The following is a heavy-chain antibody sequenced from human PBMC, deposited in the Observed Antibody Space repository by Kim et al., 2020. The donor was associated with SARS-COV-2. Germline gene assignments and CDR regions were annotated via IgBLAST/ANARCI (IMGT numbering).Heavy chain of an antibody. CDR2: IYSSGDT. D-gene: IGHD3-3*01. CDR3: ARDRPLFFSDD. CDR1: GFTVSSKH. V-gene: IGHV3-66*01. Sequence: GGSLRLSCAASGFTVSSKHMSWVRRAPGKGLEWISVIYSSGDTYNAESVKGRFTISRDESKNTVYLQMNSLRADDTAVYYCARDRPLFFSDDGGRGTLVTVSS. J-gene: IGHJ4*02.